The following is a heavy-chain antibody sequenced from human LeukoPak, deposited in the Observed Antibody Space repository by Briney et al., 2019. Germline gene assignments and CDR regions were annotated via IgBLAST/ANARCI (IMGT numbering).Heavy chain of an antibody. CDR1: GFTFSSYA. Sequence: PGGSLRLSCAASGFTFSSYAMHWVRQAPGKGLEWVAVISYDGSNKYYADSVKGRFTISRDNSKNTLYLQMNSLRAEDTAVYYCARDQPAAILSAFDIWGQGTMVTVSS. V-gene: IGHV3-30-3*01. CDR2: ISYDGSNK. D-gene: IGHD2-2*02. J-gene: IGHJ3*02. CDR3: ARDQPAAILSAFDI.